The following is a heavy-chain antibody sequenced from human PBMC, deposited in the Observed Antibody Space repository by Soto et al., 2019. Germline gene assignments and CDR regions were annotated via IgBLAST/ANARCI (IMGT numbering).Heavy chain of an antibody. J-gene: IGHJ3*02. CDR3: ARDLLYSTRSTVRFDI. CDR1: GYTFTSHG. Sequence: VQLVQSGVEVKKPGASVKVSCKASGYTFTSHGISWVRQAPGQGLEWMGWINTYNGNTNYAQKVQGRVTMTTETSTSTAYMELRSLRSDDTGVYYCARDLLYSTRSTVRFDIWGQGTMLTVSS. V-gene: IGHV1-18*01. D-gene: IGHD6-13*01. CDR2: INTYNGNT.